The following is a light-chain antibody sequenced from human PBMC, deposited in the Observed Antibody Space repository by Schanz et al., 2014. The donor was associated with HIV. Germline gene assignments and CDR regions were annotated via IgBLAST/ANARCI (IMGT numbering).Light chain of an antibody. CDR3: LSYTSSNTWV. Sequence: QSALTQPASVSGSPGQSITFSCTGTNNDIGSYTYVSWYQQHPDKAPKLVVYGVFDRPSGVSNRFSGSKSGNTASLTISGLQAEDEADYYCLSYTSSNTWVFGGGTKLTVL. V-gene: IGLV2-14*03. CDR2: GVF. CDR1: NNDIGSYTY. J-gene: IGLJ3*02.